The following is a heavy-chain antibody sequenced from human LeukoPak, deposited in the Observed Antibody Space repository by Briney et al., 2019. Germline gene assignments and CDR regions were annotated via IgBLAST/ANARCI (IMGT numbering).Heavy chain of an antibody. CDR1: GFSFSNYA. CDR3: ARGYCGGDCYGG. CDR2: IDGSSSHI. J-gene: IGHJ1*01. V-gene: IGHV3-21*01. D-gene: IGHD2-21*02. Sequence: GGSLRLSCAASGFSFSNYAMYWVRQAPGKGLEWVSSIDGSSSHIYYADSVKGRFTISRDNTKSSLYLQMNSLRAEDMAVYYCARGYCGGDCYGGWGQGTLVTVSS.